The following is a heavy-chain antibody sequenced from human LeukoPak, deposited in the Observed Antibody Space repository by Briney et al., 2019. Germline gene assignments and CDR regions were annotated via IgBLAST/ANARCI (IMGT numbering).Heavy chain of an antibody. CDR1: GFSLTELS. Sequence: ASVKVSCKLPGFSLTELSLHWVRQAPGKGFEWMGASDSEDGETIYAEKFQGRVTMTEDTSTDTGYMELSSLRSEDTAVYYCATGEPFDYWGQGTLVIVSS. CDR3: ATGEPFDY. D-gene: IGHD1-26*01. CDR2: SDSEDGET. V-gene: IGHV1-24*01. J-gene: IGHJ4*02.